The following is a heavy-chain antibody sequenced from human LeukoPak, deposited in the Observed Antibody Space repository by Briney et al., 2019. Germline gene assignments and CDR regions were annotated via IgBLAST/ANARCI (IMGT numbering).Heavy chain of an antibody. CDR2: IRYDGSDS. CDR3: ARDPAPQGWFDS. J-gene: IGHJ5*01. CDR1: GFTFGDYA. V-gene: IGHV3-30*02. Sequence: GRSLRLSCSAFGFTFGDYAFHWVRQAPGKGLEWLAFIRYDGSDSYYADSVKGRFTISRDNSKKTLYLQMDSLRTEDTAVYHCARDPAPQGWFDSWGQGTLVTVSS.